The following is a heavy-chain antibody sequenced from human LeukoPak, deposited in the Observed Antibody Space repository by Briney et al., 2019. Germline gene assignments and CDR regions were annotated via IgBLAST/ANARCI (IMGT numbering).Heavy chain of an antibody. CDR2: ISSSSSYI. D-gene: IGHD1-1*01. CDR3: ARVQQHLNYYYFYMDV. Sequence: GGSLRLSCAASGFTFSTYSMNWVRQAPGRGLEWVSSISSSSSYIYYADSVKGRFTISRDKAKNSLYLQMNSLRAEDTAVYFCARVQQHLNYYYFYMDVWSKGTTVTVSS. J-gene: IGHJ6*03. CDR1: GFTFSTYS. V-gene: IGHV3-21*01.